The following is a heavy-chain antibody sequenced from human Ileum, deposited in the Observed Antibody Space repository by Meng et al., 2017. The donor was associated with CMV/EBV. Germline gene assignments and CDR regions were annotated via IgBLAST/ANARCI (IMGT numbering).Heavy chain of an antibody. V-gene: IGHV3-7*01. CDR2: IKEDGSEM. CDR1: GFTFSNYY. CDR3: ARDGRHSSSFYYWFDP. D-gene: IGHD6-13*01. Sequence: GESLKISCAAAGFTFSNYYMTWARQVPGKGLEWVANIKEDGSEMRYVDSVKGRFTISRDNAQNSLYLHMNSLRVEDTAVYCCARDGRHSSSFYYWFDPWGQGTLVTVSS. J-gene: IGHJ5*02.